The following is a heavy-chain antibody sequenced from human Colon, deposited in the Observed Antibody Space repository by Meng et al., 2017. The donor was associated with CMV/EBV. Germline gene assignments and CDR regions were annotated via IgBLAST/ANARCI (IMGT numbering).Heavy chain of an antibody. D-gene: IGHD3-22*01. CDR1: GFTFDDYA. J-gene: IGHJ5*02. V-gene: IGHV3-9*01. Sequence: SLKISCAASGFTFDDYAMHWVRQAPGKGLEWVAGITWNSVSVGYADSVKGRFTISRDNAKNSLYLQMNSLRADDTALYYCARKLYYYDTSPHGWFDPWGQGTLVTVSS. CDR3: ARKLYYYDTSPHGWFDP. CDR2: ITWNSVSV.